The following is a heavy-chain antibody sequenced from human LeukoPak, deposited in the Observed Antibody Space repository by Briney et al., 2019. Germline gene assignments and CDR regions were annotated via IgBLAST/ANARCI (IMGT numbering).Heavy chain of an antibody. D-gene: IGHD3-22*01. J-gene: IGHJ4*02. Sequence: GASVKVSCKASGYTFTGYYMHWVRQAPGQGLEWMGWINPNSGGTNYAQKFHGRVTMTRGTSISTAYMEMSRLRSDDTAVYYCAREYHYYDSSGYYMDYWGQGTLVTVSS. CDR2: INPNSGGT. CDR1: GYTFTGYY. CDR3: AREYHYYDSSGYYMDY. V-gene: IGHV1-2*02.